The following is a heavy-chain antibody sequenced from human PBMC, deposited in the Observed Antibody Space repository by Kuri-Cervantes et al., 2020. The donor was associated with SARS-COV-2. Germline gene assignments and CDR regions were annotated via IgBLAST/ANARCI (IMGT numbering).Heavy chain of an antibody. D-gene: IGHD2-2*01. V-gene: IGHV3-21*01. CDR1: GFTFSSYW. CDR3: AREHCSSTSCYGLDY. Sequence: GESLKISCAASGFTFSSYWMNWVRQAPGKGLEWVSSISSSSSYIYYADSVKGRFTISRDNAKNSLYLQMNSLRAEDTAVYYCAREHCSSTSCYGLDYWGQGTLVTVSS. J-gene: IGHJ4*02. CDR2: ISSSSSYI.